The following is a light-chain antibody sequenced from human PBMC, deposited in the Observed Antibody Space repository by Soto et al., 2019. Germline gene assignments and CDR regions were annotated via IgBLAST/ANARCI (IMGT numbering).Light chain of an antibody. CDR1: SSDVGGHNY. V-gene: IGLV2-14*01. Sequence: QSALTQPASVSASPGQSITISCTGTSSDVGGHNYVSWYQQHPGKAPKLMIYEVSNRPSGVSHRFSGSKSGNTASLTISGLQAEDEADYYCSSYTGSSTYVVFGGGTKVTVL. CDR3: SSYTGSSTYVV. CDR2: EVS. J-gene: IGLJ2*01.